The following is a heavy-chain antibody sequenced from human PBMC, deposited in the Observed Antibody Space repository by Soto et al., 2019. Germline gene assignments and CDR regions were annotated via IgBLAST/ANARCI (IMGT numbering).Heavy chain of an antibody. J-gene: IGHJ6*02. D-gene: IGHD6-13*01. CDR2: ISYDGSNK. Sequence: GGSLRLSCAASGFTFSSYGMHWVRQAPGKGLEWVAVISYDGSNKYYADSVKGRFTISRDNSKNTLYLQMNSLRAEDTAVYYCAKDGSSWNYLGYYYYGMDVWGQGTTVTVSS. V-gene: IGHV3-30*18. CDR3: AKDGSSWNYLGYYYYGMDV. CDR1: GFTFSSYG.